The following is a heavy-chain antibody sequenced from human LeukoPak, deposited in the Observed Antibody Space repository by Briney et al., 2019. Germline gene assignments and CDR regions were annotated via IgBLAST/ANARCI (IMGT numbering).Heavy chain of an antibody. D-gene: IGHD6-19*01. CDR3: AKPRSGWTYYYYGMDV. Sequence: GRSLRLSCAASGFTFSSYGMRWVRQAPGKGLEWVAVVSYDGTNKYYADSVKGRFTISRDISKNTLYLQMNSLRAEDTAVYYCAKPRSGWTYYYYGMDVWGQGTTVTVSS. CDR2: VSYDGTNK. CDR1: GFTFSSYG. J-gene: IGHJ6*02. V-gene: IGHV3-30*18.